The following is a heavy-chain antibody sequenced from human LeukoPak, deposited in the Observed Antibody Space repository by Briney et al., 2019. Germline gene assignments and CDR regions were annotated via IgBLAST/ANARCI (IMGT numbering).Heavy chain of an antibody. CDR2: IIPIFGTA. D-gene: IGHD3-22*01. CDR1: GGTFSSYA. Sequence: SVKVSCKASGGTFSSYAISWVRQAPGQGLEWMGGIIPIFGTANYARKFQGRVTITADESTSTAYMELSSLRSEDTAVYYCARDINFRYYYDSSGYYTPPYFDYWGQGTLVTVSS. CDR3: ARDINFRYYYDSSGYYTPPYFDY. J-gene: IGHJ4*02. V-gene: IGHV1-69*13.